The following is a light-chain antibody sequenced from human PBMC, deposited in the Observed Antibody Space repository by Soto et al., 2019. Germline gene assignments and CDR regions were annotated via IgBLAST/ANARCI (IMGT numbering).Light chain of an antibody. V-gene: IGKV1-27*01. CDR3: QKYNSAPRT. J-gene: IGKJ1*01. CDR2: AAS. CDR1: QGISNY. Sequence: DIQMTQSPSSLSASVGDRVTITCRASQGISNYLAWYQQKPGKVPKLLIYAASTLQSGVPSRFSGSGSGTDFTLTISSLXXEDVAXYYCQKYNSAPRTFGQGTKVEIK.